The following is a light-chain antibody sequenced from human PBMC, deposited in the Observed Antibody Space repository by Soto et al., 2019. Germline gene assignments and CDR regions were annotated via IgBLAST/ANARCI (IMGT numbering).Light chain of an antibody. Sequence: QSALTQPPSASVTPGQRVTISCSGSSSNIGSNYVYWYQQLPGTAPKLLIYRNNQRPSGVPDRFSGSKSGTSASLAISGLRSEDEADYYCATWDDSLRGVVFGGGTKLTVL. J-gene: IGLJ2*01. CDR2: RNN. CDR3: ATWDDSLRGVV. V-gene: IGLV1-47*01. CDR1: SSNIGSNY.